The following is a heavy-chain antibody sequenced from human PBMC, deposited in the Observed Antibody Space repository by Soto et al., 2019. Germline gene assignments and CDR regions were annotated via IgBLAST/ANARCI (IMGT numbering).Heavy chain of an antibody. D-gene: IGHD2-15*01. J-gene: IGHJ6*03. CDR2: IYYSGST. CDR1: GGSISSSSYY. CDR3: RTLGYCSGGSCSSYYYYMDV. V-gene: IGHV4-39*01. Sequence: QLQLQESGPGLVKPSETLSLTCTVSGGSISSSSYYWGWIRQPPGKGLEGIGSIYYSGSTDYNPSLKSRVTISVGPSNNQFSLKLSSVTAADTAVYYCRTLGYCSGGSCSSYYYYMDVWGKGTTVTVSS.